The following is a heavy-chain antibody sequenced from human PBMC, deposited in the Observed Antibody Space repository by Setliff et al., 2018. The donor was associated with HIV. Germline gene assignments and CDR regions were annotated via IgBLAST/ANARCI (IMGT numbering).Heavy chain of an antibody. D-gene: IGHD2-21*01. CDR3: VRNGAIGWFDP. CDR2: INPRDSVT. CDR1: GYTFTNYW. J-gene: IGHJ5*02. Sequence: GESLKISCEASGYTFTNYWIGWVRQVPGRGLEWMGIINPRDSVTRYSPSFQGQVTISVDKSISTAYVQWSSLTASDTAMYYCVRNGAIGWFDPWGQGTRVTVSS. V-gene: IGHV5-51*01.